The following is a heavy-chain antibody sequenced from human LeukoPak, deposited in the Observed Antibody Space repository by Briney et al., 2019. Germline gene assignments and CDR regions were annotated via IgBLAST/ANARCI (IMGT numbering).Heavy chain of an antibody. CDR2: IGLSGSPL. Sequence: GALRLPCAVSGFPFTRFYMSWIRQAPGKGLEWISYIGLSGSPLDYADSVRGRFTISRDNAKNSLYLELNSLRAEDTAVYYCERKDFSSGYFSYWGQGTLVTVSS. J-gene: IGHJ4*02. CDR3: ERKDFSSGYFSY. V-gene: IGHV3-11*04. CDR1: GFPFTRFY. D-gene: IGHD3-22*01.